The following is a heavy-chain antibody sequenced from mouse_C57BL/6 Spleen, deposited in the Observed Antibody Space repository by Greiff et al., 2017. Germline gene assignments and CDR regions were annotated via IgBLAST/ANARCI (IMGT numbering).Heavy chain of an antibody. CDR1: GYTFTSYW. CDR2: IHPNSGST. J-gene: IGHJ4*01. V-gene: IGHV1-64*01. CDR3: ATGNYDPYYYAMDY. D-gene: IGHD2-1*01. Sequence: VQLQQPGAELVKPGASVKLSCKASGYTFTSYWMHWVKQRPGQGLEWIGMIHPNSGSTNYNEKFKSKATLTVDKSSSTAYMQLSSLTSEDSAVYYGATGNYDPYYYAMDYWGQGTSVTVSS.